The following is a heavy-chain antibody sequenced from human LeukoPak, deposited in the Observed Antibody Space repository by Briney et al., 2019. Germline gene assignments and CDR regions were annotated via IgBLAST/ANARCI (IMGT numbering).Heavy chain of an antibody. J-gene: IGHJ4*02. V-gene: IGHV3-74*01. D-gene: IGHD4-23*01. Sequence: GGSLRLSCAASGFTLTDYWMYWVRQAPGKGLVWVSRINTDGSRTDYADPVKGRITISRDNAKNTLFLQMNSLTTEDTGVYYCARDLLSGNSVIDSWGQGTLVTVSS. CDR1: GFTLTDYW. CDR3: ARDLLSGNSVIDS. CDR2: INTDGSRT.